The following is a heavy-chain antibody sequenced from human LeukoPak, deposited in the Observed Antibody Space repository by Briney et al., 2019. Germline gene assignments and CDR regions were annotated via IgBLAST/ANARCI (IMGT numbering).Heavy chain of an antibody. CDR2: GKSKTDSGPT. D-gene: IGHD2-2*01. J-gene: IGHJ4*02. Sequence: PGGSLRLSRAASGFTFSNAWMRGVGQAPGKGVEWVGRGKSKTDSGPTDYAAPVKGRFTISSDDSKNTLYTHMNSLKTEDTAMYYCTTGYCSSTSRYGGNYWGQGILVTVSS. CDR1: GFTFSNAW. V-gene: IGHV3-15*01. CDR3: TTGYCSSTSRYGGNY.